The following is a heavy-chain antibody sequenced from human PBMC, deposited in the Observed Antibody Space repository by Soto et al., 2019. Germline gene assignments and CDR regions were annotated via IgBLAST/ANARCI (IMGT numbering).Heavy chain of an antibody. CDR2: IIPIFGTA. V-gene: IGHV1-69*14. J-gene: IGHJ4*02. D-gene: IGHD1-20*01. Sequence: QVQLVQSGAEVKKPGSSVKVSCKASGDTFSSYAISWVRQAPGQGLEWMGGIIPIFGTANYAQKFQGRVTITAVKSTSTAYMELSSLRSEDTAVYYCARVGISHRARGNFDYWGQGTLVTVSS. CDR1: GDTFSSYA. CDR3: ARVGISHRARGNFDY.